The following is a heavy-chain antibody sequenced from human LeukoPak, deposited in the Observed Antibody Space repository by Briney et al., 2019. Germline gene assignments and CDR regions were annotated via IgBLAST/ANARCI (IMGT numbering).Heavy chain of an antibody. CDR3: ARHVFPPTGFDL. D-gene: IGHD3-9*01. CDR2: IYYSGST. CDR1: GGSISSYY. V-gene: IGHV4-59*08. J-gene: IGHJ2*01. Sequence: SETLSLTCTVSGGSISSYYWSWLRQPPGKGLEWIGYIYYSGSTNYNPSLKSRVTISVDTSKNQFSLKLSSVTAADTAVYYCARHVFPPTGFDLWGRGTLVTVSS.